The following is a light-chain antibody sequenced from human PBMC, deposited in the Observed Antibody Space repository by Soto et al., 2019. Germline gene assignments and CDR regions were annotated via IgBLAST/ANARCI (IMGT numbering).Light chain of an antibody. V-gene: IGKV1-39*01. CDR3: QQSYNTPRT. CDR2: AAS. CDR1: QTIINY. Sequence: DIQMTQSPSSLSASVGDRVTITCRASQTIINYLNWYHQKPGKAPILLIYAASRLQSGVPSRFSGSGSGTGFTLTISSLQPEDFGTYYCQQSYNTPRTFGQGTKVDIK. J-gene: IGKJ1*01.